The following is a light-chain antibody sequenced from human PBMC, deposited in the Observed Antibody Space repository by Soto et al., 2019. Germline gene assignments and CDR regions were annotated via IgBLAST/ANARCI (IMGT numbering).Light chain of an antibody. CDR3: QQPNGWPLT. Sequence: EIVMTQSPATLSVSPGERVTLSCRGSQSLSNNLAWYQQRPGQAPRLLIYGASTSATGVPARFSGSGSGTECTFNISRLKSEDFADYYGQQPNGWPLTFGGGTKVEIK. J-gene: IGKJ4*01. V-gene: IGKV3-15*01. CDR1: QSLSNN. CDR2: GAS.